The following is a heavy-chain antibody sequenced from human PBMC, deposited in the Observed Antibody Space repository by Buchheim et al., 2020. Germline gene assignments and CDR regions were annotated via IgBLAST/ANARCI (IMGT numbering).Heavy chain of an antibody. Sequence: EVQLVESGGGLVQPGGSLRLSCAASGFTFSSYRMHWVRQAPGKGLEWVSHINSDGSDTTYADSVRGRFTISRDNAKNTLYLQMNSLRAEDTAVYYCARDKWFDPWGQGTL. CDR3: ARDKWFDP. CDR2: INSDGSDT. J-gene: IGHJ5*02. V-gene: IGHV3-74*01. CDR1: GFTFSSYR.